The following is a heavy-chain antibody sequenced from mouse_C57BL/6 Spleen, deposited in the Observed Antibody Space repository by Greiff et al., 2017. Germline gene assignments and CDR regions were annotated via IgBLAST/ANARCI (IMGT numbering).Heavy chain of an antibody. J-gene: IGHJ3*01. CDR3: AIGDYYDYARFAY. D-gene: IGHD2-4*01. CDR2: IDPSDSYT. V-gene: IGHV1-50*01. Sequence: VQLQQPGAELVKPGASVKLSCKASGYTFTSYWMQWVKQRPGQGLEWIGEIDPSDSYTNYNQKFKGKATLTVDTSSSTAYMQLSSLTSEDSAVYYCAIGDYYDYARFAYWGQGTLVTVSA. CDR1: GYTFTSYW.